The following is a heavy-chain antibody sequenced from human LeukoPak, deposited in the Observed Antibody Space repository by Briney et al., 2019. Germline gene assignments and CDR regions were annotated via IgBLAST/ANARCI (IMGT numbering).Heavy chain of an antibody. D-gene: IGHD6-6*01. CDR2: ITSSSSYM. CDR3: ARGGSSSPVSSVH. V-gene: IGHV3-21*01. Sequence: GGSLRLSCAASGFTFSDYNMNWVRQAPGKGLEWVSSITSSSSYMYYADSVKGRFTISRDNAGNSLYLQMNSLRAEDTAVYYCARGGSSSPVSSVHGGQGTLITVSS. J-gene: IGHJ4*02. CDR1: GFTFSDYN.